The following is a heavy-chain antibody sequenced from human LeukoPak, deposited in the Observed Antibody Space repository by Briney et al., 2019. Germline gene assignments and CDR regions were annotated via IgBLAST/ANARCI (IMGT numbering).Heavy chain of an antibody. V-gene: IGHV4-39*02. Sequence: PSETLSLTCTVSGGSISSSSYYWGWIRQPPGKGLEWIGSIYYSGSTYYNPSLKSRVTISVDTSKNQFSLKLSSVTATDTAVYYCARDVKLLWFGETSMGNWFDPWGQGTLVTVSS. CDR1: GGSISSSSYY. J-gene: IGHJ5*02. CDR3: ARDVKLLWFGETSMGNWFDP. D-gene: IGHD3-10*01. CDR2: IYYSGST.